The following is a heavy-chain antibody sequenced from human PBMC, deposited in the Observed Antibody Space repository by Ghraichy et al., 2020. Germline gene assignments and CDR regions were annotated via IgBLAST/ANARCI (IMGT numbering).Heavy chain of an antibody. Sequence: GGSLRLSCAASGFTFSSYWMSWVRQAPGKGLEWVANIKQDGSEKYYVDSVKGRFTISRDNAKNSLYLQMNSLRAEDTAVYYCARSGGSSSWYRVTPPAYGMDVWGQGTTVTVSS. CDR3: ARSGGSSSWYRVTPPAYGMDV. J-gene: IGHJ6*02. V-gene: IGHV3-7*03. CDR1: GFTFSSYW. D-gene: IGHD6-13*01. CDR2: IKQDGSEK.